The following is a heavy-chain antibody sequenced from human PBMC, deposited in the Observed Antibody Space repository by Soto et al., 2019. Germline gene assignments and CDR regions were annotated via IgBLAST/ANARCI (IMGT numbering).Heavy chain of an antibody. CDR2: ISTYNGNT. D-gene: IGHD2-21*02. V-gene: IGHV1-18*01. CDR1: GSTFSAYY. Sequence: ASVKVSCKASGSTFSAYYTHWVRQAPGQGLEWLGWISTYNGNTNSAPRLQGRLTLTTDTSTNTAYMELRSLTSDDTAVYYCARDERDSCSGGDCFYFDYWGQGALVTVSS. J-gene: IGHJ4*02. CDR3: ARDERDSCSGGDCFYFDY.